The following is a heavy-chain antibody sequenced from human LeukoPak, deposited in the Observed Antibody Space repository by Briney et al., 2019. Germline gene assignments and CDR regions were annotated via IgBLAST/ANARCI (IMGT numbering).Heavy chain of an antibody. CDR1: GFTFSSYA. V-gene: IGHV3-23*01. CDR2: ISGSGGST. CDR3: AKGIAASRLWDY. J-gene: IGHJ4*02. D-gene: IGHD6-13*01. Sequence: GGSLRLSCAASGFTFSSYAMSWVRQAPGKGLEWVSAISGSGGSTYYADSVKGRFHISRDNSKNTLYLQMNSLRAEDTAVYYCAKGIAASRLWDYWGQGTLVTVSS.